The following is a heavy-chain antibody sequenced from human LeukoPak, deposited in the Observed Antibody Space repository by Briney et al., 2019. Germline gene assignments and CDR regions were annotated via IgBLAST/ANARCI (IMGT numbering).Heavy chain of an antibody. V-gene: IGHV3-7*04. D-gene: IGHD3-10*01. CDR3: ARDFAFRLDY. J-gene: IGHJ4*02. CDR2: MKEDGSDK. Sequence: GGSLRLSCAASGFTFSNYYRSWVRQAPGKGLEWVAKMKEDGSDKYYVGSLKGRFTISRDNAKNSLYLQMNSLRAEDTAVYYCARDFAFRLDYWGQGTLVTVSS. CDR1: GFTFSNYY.